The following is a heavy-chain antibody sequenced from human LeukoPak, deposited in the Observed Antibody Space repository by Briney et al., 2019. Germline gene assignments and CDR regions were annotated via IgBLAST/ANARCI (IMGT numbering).Heavy chain of an antibody. CDR2: INPNSGGT. CDR3: ATGGFGDLLALDY. V-gene: IGHV1-2*02. Sequence: GVAVNVSCKASGYTFTGYYMHWVRQAPGQGLEWMAWINPNSGGTNYAQKFQGRVTMTRDTSISTDYMELSRLTSDDTAVYFCATGGFGDLLALDYWGQGTLVTVSS. CDR1: GYTFTGYY. J-gene: IGHJ4*02. D-gene: IGHD3-10*01.